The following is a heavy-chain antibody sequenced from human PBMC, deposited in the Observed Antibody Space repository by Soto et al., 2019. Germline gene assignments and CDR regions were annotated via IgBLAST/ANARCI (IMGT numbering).Heavy chain of an antibody. D-gene: IGHD3-9*01. V-gene: IGHV4-59*01. CDR3: ARVPMYYEILTGYSDYYYYGMDV. CDR2: MYYSGRT. CDR1: GGSISSYY. J-gene: IGHJ6*02. Sequence: SETLSLTCTVAGGSISSYYWSWIRKPPGKGLEWIGYMYYSGRTNYNPSLKSRVTISVDTSKNQFSLKLSSVTAADTAVYYCARVPMYYEILTGYSDYYYYGMDVWGHGTTVTVSS.